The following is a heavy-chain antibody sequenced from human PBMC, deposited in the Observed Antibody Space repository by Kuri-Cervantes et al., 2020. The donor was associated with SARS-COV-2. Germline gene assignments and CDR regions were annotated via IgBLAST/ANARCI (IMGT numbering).Heavy chain of an antibody. CDR2: ISGSGGST. CDR3: AADSEDPPNFGVVIKFVNYYGMDV. J-gene: IGHJ6*02. V-gene: IGHV3-23*01. CDR1: GFTFSSYA. Sequence: GESLKISCAASGFTFSSYAMSWVRQAPGKGLEWVSAISGSGGSTYYADSVKGRFTISRDNSKNTLYLQMNSLRAEDTAVYYCAADSEDPPNFGVVIKFVNYYGMDVWGQGTTVTVSS. D-gene: IGHD3-3*01.